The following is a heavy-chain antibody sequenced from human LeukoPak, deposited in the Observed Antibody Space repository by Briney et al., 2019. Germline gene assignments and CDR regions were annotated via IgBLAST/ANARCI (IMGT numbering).Heavy chain of an antibody. Sequence: ASVKVSCKASGYTFTGYYMHWMRQAPGQGLEWMGWINPNSGGINYAQKFQGRVTMTRDTSISTAYMELSRLRSDDTAVYYCARGAPRYDFWSGYYTEVDYWGQGTLVTVSS. J-gene: IGHJ4*02. CDR1: GYTFTGYY. CDR3: ARGAPRYDFWSGYYTEVDY. CDR2: INPNSGGI. V-gene: IGHV1-2*02. D-gene: IGHD3-3*01.